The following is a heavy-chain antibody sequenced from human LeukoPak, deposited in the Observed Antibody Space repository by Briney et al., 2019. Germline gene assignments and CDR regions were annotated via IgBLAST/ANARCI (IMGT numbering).Heavy chain of an antibody. CDR2: INHSGST. Sequence: SETLSLTCAVYGGSFSGYYWSWIRQPPGKGLEWIGEINHSGSTNYNPSLKSRVTISVDTSKNQFSLKLSSVTAADTAVYYCARGVGTTPHCFDYWGQGTLVTVSS. CDR1: GGSFSGYY. CDR3: ARGVGTTPHCFDY. V-gene: IGHV4-34*01. D-gene: IGHD1-1*01. J-gene: IGHJ4*02.